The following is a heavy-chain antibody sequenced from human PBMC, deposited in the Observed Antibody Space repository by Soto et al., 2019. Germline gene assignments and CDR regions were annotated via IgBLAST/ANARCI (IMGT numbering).Heavy chain of an antibody. V-gene: IGHV3-48*02. CDR1: GFTFSSYS. CDR2: ISSSSSTI. Sequence: EVQLVESGGGLVQPGGPLRLSCAASGFTFSSYSMNWVRQAPGKGLEWVSYISSSSSTIYYADSVKGRFTISRDNAKNSLYLQMNSLRDEDTAVYYCARESSSYNWFDPWGQGTLVTVSS. D-gene: IGHD6-13*01. CDR3: ARESSSYNWFDP. J-gene: IGHJ5*02.